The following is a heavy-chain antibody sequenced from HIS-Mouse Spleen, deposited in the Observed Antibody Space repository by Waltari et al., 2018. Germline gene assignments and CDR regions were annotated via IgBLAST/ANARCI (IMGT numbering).Heavy chain of an antibody. D-gene: IGHD6-13*01. J-gene: IGHJ4*02. CDR1: GGSISSSSYY. V-gene: IGHV4-39*07. Sequence: QLQLQESGPGLVKPSETLSLTCTVSGGSISSSSYYWGWIRQPPGKGLEWIGSNDYSGSTYYNPSRKSRVTISVDTSKNQFSLKLSSVTAADTAVYYCARLTAAGTYWGQGTLVTVSS. CDR3: ARLTAAGTY. CDR2: NDYSGST.